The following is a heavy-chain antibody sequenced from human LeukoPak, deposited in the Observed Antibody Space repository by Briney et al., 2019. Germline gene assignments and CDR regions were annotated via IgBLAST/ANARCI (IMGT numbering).Heavy chain of an antibody. CDR1: GGSFSGYY. CDR2: INHSGST. D-gene: IGHD3-16*01. V-gene: IGHV4-34*01. J-gene: IGHJ4*02. CDR3: ADGGYVWGSFGY. Sequence: SETLSLTCAVYGGSFSGYYWSWIRQPPGKGLEWIGEINHSGSTNYNPSLKSRVTISVDTSKNQFSLKLSSVTAADTAVYYCADGGYVWGSFGYWGQGTLVTVSS.